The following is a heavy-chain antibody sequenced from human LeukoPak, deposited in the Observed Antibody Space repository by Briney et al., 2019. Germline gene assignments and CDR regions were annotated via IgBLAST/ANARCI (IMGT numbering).Heavy chain of an antibody. D-gene: IGHD2-2*01. J-gene: IGHJ4*02. V-gene: IGHV3-23*01. Sequence: GGSLRLSCAASGFTFISYAMSWVRQAPGKGLEWVSAVSGSGGSTYYADSVKGRFTISRDNSKNTLYLQMNSLRAEDTAVYYCAKDRSYCSSTSCYRVFEYWGQGTLVTVSS. CDR2: VSGSGGST. CDR1: GFTFISYA. CDR3: AKDRSYCSSTSCYRVFEY.